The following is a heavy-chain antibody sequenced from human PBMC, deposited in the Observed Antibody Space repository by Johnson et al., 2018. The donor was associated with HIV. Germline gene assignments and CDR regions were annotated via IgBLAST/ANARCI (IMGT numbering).Heavy chain of an antibody. Sequence: EVQLVESGGGLVQPGGSLRLSCAASGFTFSSYDMHWVRQATGKGLEWVSAIGTAGDTYYPGSVKGRFTISRDNAKNSLYLQMNSLTTEDTAVYYCTTAIVIDAFDIWGQGTMVTVSS. CDR2: IGTAGDT. D-gene: IGHD3-16*02. CDR3: TTAIVIDAFDI. V-gene: IGHV3-13*01. CDR1: GFTFSSYD. J-gene: IGHJ3*02.